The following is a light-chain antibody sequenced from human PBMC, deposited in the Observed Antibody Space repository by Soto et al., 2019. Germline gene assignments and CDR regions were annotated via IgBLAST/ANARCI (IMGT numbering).Light chain of an antibody. J-gene: IGLJ1*01. CDR2: DVN. CDR1: NSDIGNYNY. CDR3: SSYAGSNIFV. V-gene: IGLV2-8*01. Sequence: QSALTQPPSASGSPGQSVTISCTGTNSDIGNYNYVSWYQQHPGKAPRLMIYDVNKRPSGVPDRFSGSKSGNAASLTVFGLQAEDEADYYCSSYAGSNIFVFGAGTKLTVX.